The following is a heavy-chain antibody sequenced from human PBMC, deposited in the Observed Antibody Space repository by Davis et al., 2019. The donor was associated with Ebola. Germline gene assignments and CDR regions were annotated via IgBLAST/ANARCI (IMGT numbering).Heavy chain of an antibody. D-gene: IGHD4-11*01. CDR1: GGTFSSYA. Sequence: AASVKVSCKASGGTFSSYAISWVRQAPGQGLEWMGRIIPILGIANYAQKFQGRVTITADESTSTAYMELSSLRSEDTAVYYCARDRGSNYYYYGMDVWGQGTTVTVSS. V-gene: IGHV1-69*04. CDR3: ARDRGSNYYYYGMDV. J-gene: IGHJ6*02. CDR2: IIPILGIA.